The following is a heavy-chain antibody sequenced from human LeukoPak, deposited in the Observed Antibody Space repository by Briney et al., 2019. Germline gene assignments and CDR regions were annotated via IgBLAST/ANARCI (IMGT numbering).Heavy chain of an antibody. J-gene: IGHJ6*03. CDR2: IYTSGST. V-gene: IGHV4-61*02. CDR1: GGSISSGSYY. D-gene: IGHD3-9*01. CDR3: ARSPYYDILTGYLYYYYYMDV. Sequence: SETLSLTCTVSGGSISSGSYYWSWIRQPAGKGLEWIGRIYTSGSTNYNPSLKSRVTISVDTSKNQFSLKLSSVTAADTAVYYCARSPYYDILTGYLYYYYYMDVWGKGTTVTVSS.